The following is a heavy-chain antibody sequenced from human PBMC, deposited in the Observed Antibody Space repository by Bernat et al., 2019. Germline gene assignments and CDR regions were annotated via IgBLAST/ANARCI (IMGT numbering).Heavy chain of an antibody. CDR2: IVVGSGNT. CDR3: AEVRWRVLVDP. D-gene: IGHD2-8*02. J-gene: IGHJ5*02. V-gene: IGHV1-58*01. Sequence: QMQLVQSGPEVKKPGTSVKVSCKASGFTFTSSAVQWVRQARGQRLEWIGWIVVGSGNTNYAQKFQERVTITRDMSTSTAYMELSSLRSEDTAVYYCAEVRWRVLVDPWGQGTLVTVSS. CDR1: GFTFTSSA.